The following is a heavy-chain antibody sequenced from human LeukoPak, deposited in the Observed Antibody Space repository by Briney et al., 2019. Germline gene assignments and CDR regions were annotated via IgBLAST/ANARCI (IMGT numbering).Heavy chain of an antibody. CDR1: GYTFTSYG. J-gene: IGHJ4*02. CDR2: ISAYNGNT. D-gene: IGHD3-10*01. Sequence: ASVKVSCKASGYTFTSYGISWVRQAPGQGLEWMGWISAYNGNTNYAQKLQGRVTMTTDTSTSTAYMELRSPRSDDTAVYYCARVGSITWLYYYGSGSYPQSFDYWGQGTLVTVSS. V-gene: IGHV1-18*01. CDR3: ARVGSITWLYYYGSGSYPQSFDY.